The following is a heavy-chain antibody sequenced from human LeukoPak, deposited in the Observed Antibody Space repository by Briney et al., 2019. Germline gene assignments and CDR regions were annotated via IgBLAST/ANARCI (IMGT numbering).Heavy chain of an antibody. Sequence: PSETLSLTSAVYGGSFSGYYWSWIRQPPGKGLEWIGEINHSGSTNYNPSLKSRVTISVDTSKNQFSLKLSSVTAADTAVYYCASSYGSGPLDYWGQGTLVTVSS. V-gene: IGHV4-34*01. CDR3: ASSYGSGPLDY. J-gene: IGHJ4*02. D-gene: IGHD3-10*01. CDR2: INHSGST. CDR1: GGSFSGYY.